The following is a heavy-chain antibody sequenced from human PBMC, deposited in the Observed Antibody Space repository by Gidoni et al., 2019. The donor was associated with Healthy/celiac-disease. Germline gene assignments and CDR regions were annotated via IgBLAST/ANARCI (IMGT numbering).Heavy chain of an antibody. D-gene: IGHD2-15*01. V-gene: IGHV1-2*06. CDR2: INPNSGGT. J-gene: IGHJ6*02. CDR3: ARILANQPTEIYYYYYGMDV. CDR1: GYTFTGYY. Sequence: QVQLVQSGAEVKKPGASVKVSCKASGYTFTGYYMHCVRQAPGQGLEWMGRINPNSGGTNYAQKFQGRVTMTRDTSISTAYMELSRLRSDDTAVYYCARILANQPTEIYYYYYGMDVWGQGTTVTVSS.